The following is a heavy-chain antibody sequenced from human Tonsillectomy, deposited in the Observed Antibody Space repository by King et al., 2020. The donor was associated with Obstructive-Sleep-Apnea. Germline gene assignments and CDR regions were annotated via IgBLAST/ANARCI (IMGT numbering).Heavy chain of an antibody. V-gene: IGHV2-70*11. J-gene: IGHJ4*02. D-gene: IGHD6-13*01. CDR2: LDGDEDK. CDR1: CFSLSTSGIF. CDR3: AQICPGSSWADY. Sequence: TLKESGPALVKPSQTLTLTFTFSCFSLSTSGIFVNWIRQAPGKALEWLARLDGDEDKYYSTSLKTRLTISKDTTKNQVVLTMTNMNPVDTATYYCAQICPGSSWADYWGQGTLVTVSS.